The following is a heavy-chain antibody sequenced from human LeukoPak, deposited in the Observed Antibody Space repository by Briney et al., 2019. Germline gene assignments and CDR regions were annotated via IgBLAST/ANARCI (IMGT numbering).Heavy chain of an antibody. Sequence: SETLSLTCTVSGGSISSYYWSWIRQPPGKGLEWIGEINHSGSTNYNPSLKSRVTISVDTSKNQFSLKLSSVTAADTAVYYCARRRYCSGGSCYVVGSWFDPWGQGTLVTVSS. D-gene: IGHD2-15*01. V-gene: IGHV4-34*01. CDR1: GGSISSYY. CDR2: INHSGST. CDR3: ARRRYCSGGSCYVVGSWFDP. J-gene: IGHJ5*02.